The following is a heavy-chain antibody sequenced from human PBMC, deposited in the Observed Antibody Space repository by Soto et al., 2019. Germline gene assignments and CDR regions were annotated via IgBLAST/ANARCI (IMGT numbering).Heavy chain of an antibody. D-gene: IGHD3-10*01. V-gene: IGHV3-33*01. J-gene: IGHJ6*01. CDR3: ARDPGFEVWNGMDV. CDR2: IWHDGSSK. Sequence: ESGGGVVQPGRSLRLSCAASGFTFINYAMHWVRQTPGKGLEWVAVIWHDGSSKYYADSVKGRFTISRDNSKNTLYPQMDSLRVEDTTVYHCARDPGFEVWNGMDVWGQGTTVTVSS. CDR1: GFTFINYA.